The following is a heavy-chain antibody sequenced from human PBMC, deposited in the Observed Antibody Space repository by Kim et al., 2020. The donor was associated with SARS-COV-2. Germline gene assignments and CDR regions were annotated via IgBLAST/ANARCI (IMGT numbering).Heavy chain of an antibody. D-gene: IGHD1-26*01. CDR1: GFTVSSNY. CDR2: IYSGGST. V-gene: IGHV3-53*01. J-gene: IGHJ6*02. CDR3: ARGEGVNDFYGMDV. Sequence: GGSLRLSCAASGFTVSSNYMSWVRQAPGKGLEWVSVIYSGGSTYYADSVKGRFTISRDNSKNTLYLQMNGLRVEDTAVYYCARGEGVNDFYGMDVWGQGTTVTVSS.